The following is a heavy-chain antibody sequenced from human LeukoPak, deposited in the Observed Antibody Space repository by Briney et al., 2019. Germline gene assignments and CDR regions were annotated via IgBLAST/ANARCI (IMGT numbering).Heavy chain of an antibody. D-gene: IGHD2-15*01. J-gene: IGHJ5*02. CDR2: INPSGGST. CDR3: AREIIVVVVAATSGWFDP. V-gene: IGHV1-46*03. Sequence: GASVKVSCKASGYTFTSYYMHWVRQAPGQGLEWMAIINPSGGSTSYAQKFQGRVTMTRDTSTSTVYMELSSLRSEDTAVYYCAREIIVVVVAATSGWFDPWGEGTLVTVSS. CDR1: GYTFTSYY.